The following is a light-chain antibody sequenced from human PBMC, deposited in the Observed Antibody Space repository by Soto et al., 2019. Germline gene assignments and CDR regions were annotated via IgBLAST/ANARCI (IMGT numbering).Light chain of an antibody. V-gene: IGLV1-40*01. J-gene: IGLJ3*02. Sequence: QSALTQPPSVSGAPGQRVTISCTGSTSNIGAGYEVHWYQQVPGTAPKLLVSGHNNRPAEVPDRFFGSKSGTSASLTITGLLAEDEADYYCQSFDSSLGGSGVFGGGTQLTVL. CDR2: GHN. CDR1: TSNIGAGYE. CDR3: QSFDSSLGGSGV.